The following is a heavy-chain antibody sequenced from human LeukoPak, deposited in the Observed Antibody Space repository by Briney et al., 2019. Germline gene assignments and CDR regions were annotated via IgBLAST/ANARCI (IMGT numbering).Heavy chain of an antibody. J-gene: IGHJ6*02. CDR2: IGTAGDT. V-gene: IGHV3-13*01. D-gene: IGHD3-9*01. Sequence: GGSLRLSCAASGFTFSSYDMHWVRQATGKGLEWVSAIGTAGDTYYPGSVKGRFTISRENAKNSLYLQMNSLRAGDTAVYYCAREGYDILTGDYYYGMDVWGQGTTVTVSS. CDR1: GFTFSSYD. CDR3: AREGYDILTGDYYYGMDV.